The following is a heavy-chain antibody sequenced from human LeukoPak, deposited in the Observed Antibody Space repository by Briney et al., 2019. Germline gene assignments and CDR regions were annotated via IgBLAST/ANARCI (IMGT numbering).Heavy chain of an antibody. Sequence: PSETLSLTCAVYGGSFSGYYWSWIRQPPGKGLEWIGEINHSGSTNYNPSLKSRVTISVDTSKNQFSLKLSSVTAADTAVYYCARQGSGGTDYWGQGTLVTVSS. V-gene: IGHV4-34*01. CDR3: ARQGSGGTDY. CDR2: INHSGST. CDR1: GGSFSGYY. J-gene: IGHJ4*02. D-gene: IGHD3-16*01.